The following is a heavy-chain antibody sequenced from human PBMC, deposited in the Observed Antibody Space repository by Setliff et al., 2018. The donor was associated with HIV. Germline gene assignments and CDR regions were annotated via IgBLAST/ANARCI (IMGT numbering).Heavy chain of an antibody. V-gene: IGHV3-7*01. J-gene: IGHJ4*02. CDR3: ARELQWSRYSGREEEDY. Sequence: GGSLRLSCAASGFTFTSYWMSWVRQAPGKGLEWVANIKQDGTEKNYVDSVKVRFTISRDNSKNSLYLQMSSLRAEDTAVYYCARELQWSRYSGREEEDYWGQGTLVTVSS. D-gene: IGHD1-26*01. CDR1: GFTFTSYW. CDR2: IKQDGTEK.